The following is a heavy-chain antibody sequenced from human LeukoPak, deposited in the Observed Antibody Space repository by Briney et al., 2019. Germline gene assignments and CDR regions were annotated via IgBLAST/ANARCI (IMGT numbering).Heavy chain of an antibody. V-gene: IGHV1-18*04. D-gene: IGHD3-22*01. Sequence: ASVKVSCKGSEYTITNNYMHWVRQAPGQGLEWMGWVSAYNGNTNYAQKLQGRVTMTTDTSTSTAYMELRSLRSDDTAVYYCARDKSPYDSSVFYLYNWFDPWGQGSLVTVSS. CDR3: ARDKSPYDSSVFYLYNWFDP. CDR2: VSAYNGNT. J-gene: IGHJ5*02. CDR1: EYTITNNY.